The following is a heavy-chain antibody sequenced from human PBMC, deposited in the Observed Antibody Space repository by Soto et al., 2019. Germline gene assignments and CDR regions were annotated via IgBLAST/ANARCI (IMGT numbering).Heavy chain of an antibody. CDR2: ISSSSSYI. Sequence: SLRLSCAASGFTFSSYSMNWVRQAPGKGLEWVSSISSSSSYIYYADSVKGRFTISRDNAKNSLYLQMNSLRAEDTAVYYCARGMGLHLGELSFDYWGQGTLVTVSS. J-gene: IGHJ4*02. CDR3: ARGMGLHLGELSFDY. D-gene: IGHD3-16*02. CDR1: GFTFSSYS. V-gene: IGHV3-21*01.